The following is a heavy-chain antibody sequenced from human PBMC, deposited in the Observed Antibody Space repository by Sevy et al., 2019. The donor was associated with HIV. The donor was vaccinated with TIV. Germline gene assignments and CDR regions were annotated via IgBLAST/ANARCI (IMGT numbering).Heavy chain of an antibody. D-gene: IGHD3-3*01. CDR2: IKSKTDGGTT. CDR1: GFTFSNAW. V-gene: IGHV3-15*07. Sequence: GGCLRLSCAASGFTFSNAWMNWVRQAPGKGLEWVGRIKSKTDGGTTDYAAPVKGRFTISRDDSKNTLYLQMNSLKTEDTAVYYCTTDHPYRHYDFWSGYSPYYYYYGMDVWGQGTTVTVSS. J-gene: IGHJ6*02. CDR3: TTDHPYRHYDFWSGYSPYYYYYGMDV.